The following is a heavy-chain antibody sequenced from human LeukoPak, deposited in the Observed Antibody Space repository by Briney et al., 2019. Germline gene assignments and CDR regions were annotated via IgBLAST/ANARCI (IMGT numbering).Heavy chain of an antibody. CDR2: IIPIFGTA. V-gene: IGHV1-69*05. J-gene: IGHJ6*03. D-gene: IGHD3-10*01. CDR1: GGTFSSYA. Sequence: SVKVSCKASGGTFSSYAISWVRQAPGQGLEWMGGIIPIFGTANYAQKFQGRVTITTDESTSTAYMELSSLRSEDTAVYYCASGELLRFGEFNYYYMDVWGKGTTITVSS. CDR3: ASGELLRFGEFNYYYMDV.